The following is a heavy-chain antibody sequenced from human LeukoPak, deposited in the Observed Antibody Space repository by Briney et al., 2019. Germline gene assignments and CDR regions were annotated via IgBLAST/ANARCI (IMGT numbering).Heavy chain of an antibody. V-gene: IGHV1-69*01. CDR1: GGTFSSYA. Sequence: GSSVKVSCKASGGTFSSYAISWVRQAPGRGLEWMGRIIPIFGTANYAQKFQGRVTITADESTSTAYMELSSLRSEDTAVYYCARDTRRYSYGTYFDYWGQGTLVTVSS. D-gene: IGHD5-18*01. J-gene: IGHJ4*02. CDR2: IIPIFGTA. CDR3: ARDTRRYSYGTYFDY.